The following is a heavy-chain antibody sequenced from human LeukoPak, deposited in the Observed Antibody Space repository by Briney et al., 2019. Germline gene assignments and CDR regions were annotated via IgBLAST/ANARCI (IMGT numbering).Heavy chain of an antibody. Sequence: TSETLSLTCTVSGGSIRSSYYYWSWIRQPPGKGLEWIGYVYYSESPNYNPSLKSRVTISIDTSKNHFSLRLSSVTAADTAVYYCARGGDYYGSGTYYAFDPWGQGTLVTVSS. D-gene: IGHD3-10*01. CDR1: GGSIRSSYYY. J-gene: IGHJ5*02. V-gene: IGHV4-61*03. CDR3: ARGGDYYGSGTYYAFDP. CDR2: VYYSESP.